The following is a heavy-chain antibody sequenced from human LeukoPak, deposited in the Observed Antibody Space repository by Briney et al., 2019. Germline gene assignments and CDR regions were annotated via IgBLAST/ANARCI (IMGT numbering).Heavy chain of an antibody. Sequence: GASVKVSCKVSGYTLTELSMHWVRQAPGKGLEWIGGFDPEDGETIYAQKFQGRVTMTDDTSTDTAYMELSSLRSEDTAVYYCAKSLAVAGYSYGMDVWGQGTTVTVSS. J-gene: IGHJ6*02. CDR1: GYTLTELS. D-gene: IGHD6-19*01. CDR3: AKSLAVAGYSYGMDV. CDR2: FDPEDGET. V-gene: IGHV1-24*01.